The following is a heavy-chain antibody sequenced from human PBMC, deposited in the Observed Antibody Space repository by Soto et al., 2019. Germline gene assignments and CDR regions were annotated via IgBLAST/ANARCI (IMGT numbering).Heavy chain of an antibody. CDR2: IYYSGST. CDR3: ARAGEGDYFDY. Sequence: PSETLSLTCTVSGGSISSSSYYWGWIRQPPGKGLEWIGSIYYSGSTYYNPSLKSRVTISVDTSKNQFSLKLSSVTAADTAVYYCARAGEGDYFDYWGQGTLVTVSS. J-gene: IGHJ4*02. CDR1: GGSISSSSYY. D-gene: IGHD3-10*01. V-gene: IGHV4-39*01.